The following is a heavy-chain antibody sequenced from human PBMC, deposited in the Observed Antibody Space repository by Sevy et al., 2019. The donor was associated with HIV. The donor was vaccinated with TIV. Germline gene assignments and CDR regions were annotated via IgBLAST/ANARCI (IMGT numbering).Heavy chain of an antibody. Sequence: SGPTLVNPTQTLTLTCTFSGFSLSTSGVGVGWIRQPPGKALEWLALIYWNDDKRYSPSLKSRLTITKDTSKNQVVLTMTNMDPVDIATYYCAHRLRSSGWYFPVLNDAFDIWGQGTMVTVSS. CDR1: GFSLSTSGVG. J-gene: IGHJ3*02. V-gene: IGHV2-5*01. CDR3: AHRLRSSGWYFPVLNDAFDI. CDR2: IYWNDDK. D-gene: IGHD6-19*01.